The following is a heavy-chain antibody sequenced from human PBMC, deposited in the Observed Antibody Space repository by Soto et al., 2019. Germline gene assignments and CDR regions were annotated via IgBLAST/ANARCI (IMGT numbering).Heavy chain of an antibody. V-gene: IGHV4-4*02. CDR2: VYHSGST. D-gene: IGHD5-12*01. CDR3: AREGIYSSFDP. J-gene: IGHJ5*02. Sequence: QVQLQESGPGLVKPSGTLALTCAVSGVSVTRSNWWSWVRQSPGKGLEWVGEVYHSGSTRYNPSLNSRVTLSVDISRNQFSLRLTSVTAAATAVYYCAREGIYSSFDPWGQGILVTVSS. CDR1: GVSVTRSNW.